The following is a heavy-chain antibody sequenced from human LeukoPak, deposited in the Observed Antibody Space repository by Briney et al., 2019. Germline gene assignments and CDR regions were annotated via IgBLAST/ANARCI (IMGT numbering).Heavy chain of an antibody. J-gene: IGHJ4*02. CDR2: ISTSGST. CDR3: ARHSKYQLLLLGYFDS. V-gene: IGHV4-4*07. Sequence: PSETLSLTCTVSGGSISSYYWSWIRQPAGKGLESIGHISTSGSTNYNPSLKSRVTMSVDTSKNQFSLKLSSVTAADTAVYYCARHSKYQLLLLGYFDSWGQGTLVTVSS. CDR1: GGSISSYY. D-gene: IGHD2-2*01.